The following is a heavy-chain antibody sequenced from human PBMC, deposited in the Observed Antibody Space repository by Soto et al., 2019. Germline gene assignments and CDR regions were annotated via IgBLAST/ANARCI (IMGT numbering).Heavy chain of an antibody. CDR3: VTSLNYDFWRDGGRHYYFDY. J-gene: IGHJ4*02. CDR1: GGSISSSYW. V-gene: IGHV4-4*02. CDR2: IYHSGST. Sequence: SETLSLTCAVSGGSISSSYWWNWVRQPPGKGLEWIGKIYHSGSTNYNPSLKNRVTISVDKTNNQFSLRLSSVTAADTAVYFCVTSLNYDFWRDGGRHYYFDYWGQGTLVTVSS. D-gene: IGHD3-3*01.